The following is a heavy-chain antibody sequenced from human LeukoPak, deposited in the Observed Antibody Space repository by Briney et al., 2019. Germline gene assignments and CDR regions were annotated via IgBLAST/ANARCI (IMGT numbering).Heavy chain of an antibody. D-gene: IGHD6-6*01. CDR3: ARGYRIAANWFDP. V-gene: IGHV1-8*01. CDR1: GYTFTSYD. Sequence: ASVKVSCKASGYTFTSYDINWVRQATGQGLEWMGWMDPNSGNTGYAQKFQGRVTITRNTSISTAYMELSSLRSEDTAVYYCARGYRIAANWFDPWGQGTLVTVSS. J-gene: IGHJ5*02. CDR2: MDPNSGNT.